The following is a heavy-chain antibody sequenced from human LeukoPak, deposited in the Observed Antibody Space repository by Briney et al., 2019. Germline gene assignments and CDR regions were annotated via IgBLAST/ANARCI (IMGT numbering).Heavy chain of an antibody. J-gene: IGHJ4*02. CDR2: IHPEGNEK. Sequence: PGGSLRLSCVASGFTFSNFWMSWVRQAPGRGLEWVANIHPEGNEKYHVESVKVRFTISRDNAKNSLFLQMNGLRVEDTAVYYCARGDDFSGDHWGQGILVTVSS. CDR3: ARGDDFSGDH. CDR1: GFTFSNFW. D-gene: IGHD1-1*01. V-gene: IGHV3-7*04.